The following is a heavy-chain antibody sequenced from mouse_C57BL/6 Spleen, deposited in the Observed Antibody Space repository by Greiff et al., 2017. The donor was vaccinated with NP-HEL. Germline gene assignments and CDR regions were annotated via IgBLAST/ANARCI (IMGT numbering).Heavy chain of an antibody. CDR3: AREGLSTIVTSWFAY. CDR2: ILPGSGST. V-gene: IGHV1-9*01. Sequence: VQLQQSGAELMKPGASVKLSCKATGYTFTGYWIEWVKQRPGHGLEWIGEILPGSGSTNYNEKFKGKATFTADTSSNTAYMQLSSLTTEDSAIYYCAREGLSTIVTSWFAYWGQGTLVTVSA. D-gene: IGHD2-2*01. J-gene: IGHJ3*01. CDR1: GYTFTGYW.